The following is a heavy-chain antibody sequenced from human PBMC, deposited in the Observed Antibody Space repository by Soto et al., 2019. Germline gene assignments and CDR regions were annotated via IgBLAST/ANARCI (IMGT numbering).Heavy chain of an antibody. CDR1: GGTFSSYT. CDR3: ASLLLGGAYCGGDCYSDYYGMDV. J-gene: IGHJ6*02. CDR2: IIPILGIA. V-gene: IGHV1-69*02. Sequence: SVKVSCKASGGTFSSYTISWVRQAPGQGLEWMGRIIPILGIANYAQKFQGRVTITADKSTSTAYMELSSLRSEDTAVYYCASLLLGGAYCGGDCYSDYYGMDVWGQGTTVTVS. D-gene: IGHD2-21*02.